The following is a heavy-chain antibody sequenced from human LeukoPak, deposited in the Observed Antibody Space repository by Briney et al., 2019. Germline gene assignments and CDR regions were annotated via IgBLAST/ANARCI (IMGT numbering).Heavy chain of an antibody. J-gene: IGHJ6*02. CDR2: IWYDGSNK. CDR1: GFTFSSYA. CDR3: ARGFCSTSCYTLYYYYGMDV. V-gene: IGHV3-33*08. Sequence: GGSLRLSCAASGFTFSSYAMHWVRQAPGKGLEWVAVIWYDGSNKYYADSVKGRFTISRDNSKNTLYLQMNSLRAEDTAVYYCARGFCSTSCYTLYYYYGMDVWGQGTTVTVSS. D-gene: IGHD2-2*02.